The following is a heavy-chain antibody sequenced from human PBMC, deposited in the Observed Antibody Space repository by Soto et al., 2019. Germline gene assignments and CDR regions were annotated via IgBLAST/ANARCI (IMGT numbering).Heavy chain of an antibody. CDR1: GFIFSSYS. Sequence: GSLRLSCAASGFIFSSYSMNWVRQAPGKGLEWVSSISSSSSYIYYADSVKGRFTISRDNAKNSLYLQMNSLRAEDTAVYYCARDVGSGFDYWGQGTLVTVSS. CDR3: ARDVGSGFDY. CDR2: ISSSSSYI. D-gene: IGHD6-19*01. J-gene: IGHJ4*02. V-gene: IGHV3-21*01.